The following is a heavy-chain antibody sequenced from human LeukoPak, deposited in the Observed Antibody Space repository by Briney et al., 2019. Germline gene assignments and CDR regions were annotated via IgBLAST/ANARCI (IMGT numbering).Heavy chain of an antibody. V-gene: IGHV1-18*01. D-gene: IGHD3-10*01. J-gene: IGHJ5*02. Sequence: ASANVSCKASGYTFTSYGISWVRQAPGQGLEWMGWISAYNGNTNYAQKLQGRVTMTTDTSTSTAYMELRSLRSDDTAVYYCARVVGWFGELLEENWFDPWGQGTLVTVSS. CDR1: GYTFTSYG. CDR3: ARVVGWFGELLEENWFDP. CDR2: ISAYNGNT.